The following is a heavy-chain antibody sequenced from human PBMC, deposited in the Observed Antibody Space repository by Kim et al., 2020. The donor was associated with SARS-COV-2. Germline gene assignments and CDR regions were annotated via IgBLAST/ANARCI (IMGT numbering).Heavy chain of an antibody. CDR3: ARAGNYTNIGSYSPYYYYGMDV. CDR1: GGSFSGYY. V-gene: IGHV4-34*01. CDR2: INHSGST. J-gene: IGHJ6*02. Sequence: SETLSLTCAVYGGSFSGYYWSWIRQPPGKGLEWIGEINHSGSTNYNPSLKSRVTISVDTSKNQFSLKLSSVTAADTAVYYCARAGNYTNIGSYSPYYYYGMDVWGQGTTVTVSS. D-gene: IGHD1-26*01.